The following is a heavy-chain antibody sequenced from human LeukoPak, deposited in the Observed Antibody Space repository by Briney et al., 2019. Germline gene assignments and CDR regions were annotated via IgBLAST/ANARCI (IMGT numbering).Heavy chain of an antibody. V-gene: IGHV4-4*07. CDR1: GGSISSYY. CDR2: IYTSGST. D-gene: IGHD1-26*01. CDR3: ARRSGIVGAAQGLDAFDI. Sequence: SETLSLTCTVSGGSISSYYWSWIRQPAGKGLEWIGRIYTSGSTNYNPSLKSRVTMSVDTSKNQFSLKLSSVTAADTAVYYCARRSGIVGAAQGLDAFDIWGQGTMVTVSS. J-gene: IGHJ3*02.